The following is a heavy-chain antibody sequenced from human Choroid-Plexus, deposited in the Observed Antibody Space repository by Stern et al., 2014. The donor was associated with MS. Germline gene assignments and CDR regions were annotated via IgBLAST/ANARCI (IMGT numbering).Heavy chain of an antibody. V-gene: IGHV3-30*18. J-gene: IGHJ5*02. CDR3: AKDRQYLTYFFDH. CDR1: GFTFGSCA. D-gene: IGHD2/OR15-2a*01. Sequence: VQLEESGGGVVQPGRPLRLSCVASGFTFGSCAMHWVRQAPGKGLEGVAGVSYDGSNKYYADSGKGRFTISRDNSQNTLYMQMSSLRPEDTAVYYCAKDRQYLTYFFDHWGQGSLVTVSS. CDR2: VSYDGSNK.